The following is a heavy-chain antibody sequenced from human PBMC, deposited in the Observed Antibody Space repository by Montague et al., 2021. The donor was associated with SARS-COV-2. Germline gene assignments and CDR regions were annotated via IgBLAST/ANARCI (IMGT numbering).Heavy chain of an antibody. CDR3: AKGDIAYYYYGMDV. D-gene: IGHD2-15*01. J-gene: IGHJ6*02. CDR2: ISWNSGSI. Sequence: SLRLSCAASGFTFGDCAMHWVRQAPGKGLEWVSGISWNSGSIGYADSVKGRFTISRDNAKNSLYLQMNSLRAEDTALYYCAKGDIAYYYYGMDVWGQGTTVTVSS. V-gene: IGHV3-9*01. CDR1: GFTFGDCA.